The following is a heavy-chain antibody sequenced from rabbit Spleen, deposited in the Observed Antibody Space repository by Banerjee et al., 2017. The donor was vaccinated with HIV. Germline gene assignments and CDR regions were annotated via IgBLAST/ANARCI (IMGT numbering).Heavy chain of an antibody. CDR2: IYTGGSGST. CDR1: GFSFSSSDY. Sequence: QSLEESGGGLVKPGASLTLTCKASGFSFSSSDYMCWVRQAPGKGLEWIACIYTGGSGSTAYASWAKGRFTISKTSSTTVTLQMTSLTAADTATYFCARGSATMTMVITGYYLNLWGQGTLVTVS. V-gene: IGHV1S40*01. D-gene: IGHD2-1*01. CDR3: ARGSATMTMVITGYYLNL. J-gene: IGHJ4*01.